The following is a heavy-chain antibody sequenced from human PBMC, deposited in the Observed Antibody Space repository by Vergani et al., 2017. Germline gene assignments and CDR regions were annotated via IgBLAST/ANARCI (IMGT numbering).Heavy chain of an antibody. J-gene: IGHJ4*02. CDR2: ISYSGST. D-gene: IGHD5-24*01. Sequence: QVQLQESGPGLVKPSETLSLTCTVSGGSISSYYWSWIRQPPGKGLEWIGYISYSGSTNYNPSLQSRVTMSVYTSKNQLSLKLSSVTAADTAVYYCARARRDGYNWGHFDYWGQGTLVTVSS. CDR3: ARARRDGYNWGHFDY. CDR1: GGSISSYY. V-gene: IGHV4-59*01.